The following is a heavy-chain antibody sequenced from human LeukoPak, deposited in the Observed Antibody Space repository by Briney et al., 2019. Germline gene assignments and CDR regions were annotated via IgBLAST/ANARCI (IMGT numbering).Heavy chain of an antibody. Sequence: SAKASCKASGCAFSSYAISWVRQAPGQGPEWMGGNIPIFGTANYAQKFQGRVTITADKSTSTAYMELSSLRSEDTAVYYCARQPRLTYYYYYYMDVWGKGTTVTVSS. CDR2: NIPIFGTA. CDR1: GCAFSSYA. D-gene: IGHD2-8*01. V-gene: IGHV1-69*06. CDR3: ARQPRLTYYYYYYMDV. J-gene: IGHJ6*03.